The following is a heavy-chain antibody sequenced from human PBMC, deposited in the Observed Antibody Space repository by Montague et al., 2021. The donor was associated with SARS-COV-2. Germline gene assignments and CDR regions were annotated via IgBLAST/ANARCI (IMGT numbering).Heavy chain of an antibody. V-gene: IGHV4-34*01. CDR3: ARVCCGSTTCYRSLHY. CDR2: INHSGGG. Sequence: SETLSLTCTVQGGSFSGYYWTWIRQPPGKGLEWMGEINHSGGGNYNPSLKSRVTISVDTSKNQFSLKLRSVTAADTAIYYCARVCCGSTTCYRSLHYWGQGTLVAVSS. D-gene: IGHD2-2*01. J-gene: IGHJ4*02. CDR1: GGSFSGYY.